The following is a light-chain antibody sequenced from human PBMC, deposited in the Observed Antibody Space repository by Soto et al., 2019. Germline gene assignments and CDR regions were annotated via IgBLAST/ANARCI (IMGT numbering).Light chain of an antibody. J-gene: IGKJ1*01. CDR1: QSILYSSKNKNY. CDR3: QQYYTTPRT. V-gene: IGKV4-1*01. Sequence: DIVMTQSPDSLAVSLGERATINCKSSQSILYSSKNKNYLAWYQQKPGQPPKLLIYWASTRESGVPDRFSGSESGTDFTLTISSLQAEDVAVYYCQQYYTTPRTFGQGTKVEI. CDR2: WAS.